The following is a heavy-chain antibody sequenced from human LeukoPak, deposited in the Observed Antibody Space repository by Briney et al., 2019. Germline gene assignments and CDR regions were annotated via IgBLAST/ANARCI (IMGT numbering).Heavy chain of an antibody. CDR1: GIAYEDYA. V-gene: IGHV3-23*01. CDR2: ISGGGRST. D-gene: IGHD3-22*01. J-gene: IGHJ4*02. Sequence: GGSLRLSCVASGIAYEDYAFSWVRQAPGKGLEWVSVISGGGRSTSYADSLKGRFTISRDNSKNTLYLQMNSLRAEDTAVYYCAQLDVLRSDYFESWGQGTLVTVSS. CDR3: AQLDVLRSDYFES.